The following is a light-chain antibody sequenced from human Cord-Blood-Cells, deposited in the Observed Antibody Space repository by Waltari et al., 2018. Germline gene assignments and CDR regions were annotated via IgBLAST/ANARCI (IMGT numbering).Light chain of an antibody. CDR2: DES. CDR1: NIGSKS. V-gene: IGLV3-21*02. J-gene: IGLJ1*01. CDR3: QVWDSSSDHLYV. Sequence: SYVLTQPPSVPVAPGQTARITCGGNNIGSKSVHGYQQKPGQAPVLVVYDESDRPSGIPERFSGSNSGNTATLTISRVEAGDEADYYCQVWDSSSDHLYVFGTGTKVTVL.